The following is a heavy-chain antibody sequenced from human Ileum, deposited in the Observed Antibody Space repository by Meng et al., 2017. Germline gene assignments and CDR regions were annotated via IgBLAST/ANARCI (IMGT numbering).Heavy chain of an antibody. CDR3: ARKYSTGANDY. Sequence: SETLSLTCTVSGGSVSSGSYYWSWIRQPPGKGLEWIGYIYYSGSTNYNPSLKSRVTISVDTSKNQFSLKLSSVTAADTAVYYCARKYSTGANDYWGQGNRVTGAS. CDR1: GGSVSSGSYY. D-gene: IGHD2-8*02. V-gene: IGHV4-61*01. J-gene: IGHJ4*02. CDR2: IYYSGST.